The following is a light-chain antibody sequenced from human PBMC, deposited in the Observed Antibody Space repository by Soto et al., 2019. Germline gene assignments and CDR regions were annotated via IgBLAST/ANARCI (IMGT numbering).Light chain of an antibody. V-gene: IGKV3-15*01. J-gene: IGKJ1*01. Sequence: EIVMTQSPATLSVSPGERATLSCRASQSVSNNLAWYQQKPGQAPRLLIYGASTRATGIPARFSGSGSGTEFTLTISSLQSEDFAVYYCQQYDRSPWTFGRGTKVDIK. CDR3: QQYDRSPWT. CDR1: QSVSNN. CDR2: GAS.